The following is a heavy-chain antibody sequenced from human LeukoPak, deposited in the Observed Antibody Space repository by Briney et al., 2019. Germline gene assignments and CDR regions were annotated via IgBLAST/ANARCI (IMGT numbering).Heavy chain of an antibody. V-gene: IGHV1-69*04. D-gene: IGHD3-3*01. J-gene: IGHJ3*02. CDR1: GGTFSSYA. Sequence: SVKVSCKASGGTFSSYAISWVRQAPGQGLEWMGRIIPILGIANYAQKFQGRVTITADKSTSTAYMELSSLRSEDAAVYYCARVESGYDAFDTWGQGTMVTVSS. CDR2: IIPILGIA. CDR3: ARVESGYDAFDT.